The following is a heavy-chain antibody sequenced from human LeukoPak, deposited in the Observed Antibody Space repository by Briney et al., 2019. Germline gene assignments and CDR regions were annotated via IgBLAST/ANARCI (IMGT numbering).Heavy chain of an antibody. CDR3: ARQNSGYDLGPFAY. V-gene: IGHV4-59*08. J-gene: IGHJ4*02. Sequence: PSETLSLTRTVSGGSISSYYWSWIRQPPGKGLEWIAYISYSGSTNNNPSLRSRVTISLDTSKNHFSLKLSSVTAADTAVYYCARQNSGYDLGPFAYWGQATLVTVSS. CDR2: ISYSGST. CDR1: GGSISSYY. D-gene: IGHD5-12*01.